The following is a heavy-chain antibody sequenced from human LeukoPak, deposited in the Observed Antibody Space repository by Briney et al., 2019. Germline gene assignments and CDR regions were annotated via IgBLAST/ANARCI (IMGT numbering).Heavy chain of an antibody. CDR1: GYTLTELA. D-gene: IGHD5-12*01. CDR3: ATHSGYAAY. J-gene: IGHJ4*02. V-gene: IGHV1-24*01. Sequence: ASVKVSGKVSGYTLTELAIHWVRQAPGKGLEWMGGFDPEDAETIYAQKFQGRVTMTEDTYTDTAYMELSSLRSEDTAVYYCATHSGYAAYWGQGTLVSVSS. CDR2: FDPEDAET.